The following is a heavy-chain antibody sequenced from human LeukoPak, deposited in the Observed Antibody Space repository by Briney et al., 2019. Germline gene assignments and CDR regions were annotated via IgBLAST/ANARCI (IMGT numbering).Heavy chain of an antibody. V-gene: IGHV3-9*01. CDR1: GFTFDDYA. D-gene: IGHD3-10*01. Sequence: PGRSLRLSCAASGFTFDDYAMHWVRQAPGKGLEWISGISWNSGSIGYADSVKGRFTISRDNAKNSLYLQMNSLRAEDTALYYCAKDIESNMVRGTHFDYWGQGTLVTVSS. CDR2: ISWNSGSI. CDR3: AKDIESNMVRGTHFDY. J-gene: IGHJ4*02.